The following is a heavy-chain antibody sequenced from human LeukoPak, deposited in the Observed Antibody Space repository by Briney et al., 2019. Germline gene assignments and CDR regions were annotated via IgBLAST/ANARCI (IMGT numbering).Heavy chain of an antibody. J-gene: IGHJ4*02. D-gene: IGHD3-10*01. CDR3: AKGAFERFGEPSDF. V-gene: IGHV3-21*04. CDR1: GFTFSSYW. Sequence: PGGSLRLSCAASGFTFSSYWMHWVRQAPGKGLEWVSCISKSSGYIYYADSVKGRFTISRDNAKNSLYLQMNSLRAEDTAVYYCAKGAFERFGEPSDFWGQGTLVTVSS. CDR2: ISKSSGYI.